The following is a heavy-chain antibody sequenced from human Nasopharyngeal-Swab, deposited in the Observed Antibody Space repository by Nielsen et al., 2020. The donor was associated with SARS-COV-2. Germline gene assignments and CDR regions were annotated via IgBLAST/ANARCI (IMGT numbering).Heavy chain of an antibody. CDR2: IYHSGST. D-gene: IGHD3-10*01. CDR3: ARQFDYYGSGSYYGMDV. V-gene: IGHV4-30-2*03. J-gene: IGHJ6*02. CDR1: GGSISSGGYS. Sequence: SETLSLTCAVSGGSISSGGYSWSWIRQPPGKGLEWIGYIYHSGSTYYNPSLKSRVTISVDTSKNQFSLKLSSVTAADTAVYYCARQFDYYGSGSYYGMDVWGQGTTVTVSS.